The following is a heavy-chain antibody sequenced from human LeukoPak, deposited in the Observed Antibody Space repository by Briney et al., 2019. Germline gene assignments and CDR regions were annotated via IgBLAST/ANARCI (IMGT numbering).Heavy chain of an antibody. J-gene: IGHJ4*02. V-gene: IGHV3-30*03. D-gene: IGHD3-10*01. Sequence: GGSLRLSCAASGFTFSSYAMSWVRQAPGKGLEWVALMSFDDNNKYYLDSVKGRFTISRDNSKNTLSLQMNSLRAEDTAMYYCARARNYYASGAFWIDYWGQGTLVTVSS. CDR2: MSFDDNNK. CDR1: GFTFSSYA. CDR3: ARARNYYASGAFWIDY.